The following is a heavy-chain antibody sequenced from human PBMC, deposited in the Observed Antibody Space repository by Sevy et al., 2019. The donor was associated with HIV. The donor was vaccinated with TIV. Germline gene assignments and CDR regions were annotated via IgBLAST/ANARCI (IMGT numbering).Heavy chain of an antibody. CDR1: GFTFSSYG. V-gene: IGHV3-33*01. Sequence: GGSLRLSCAASGFTFSSYGMHWVRQAPGKGLEWVAVIWYDGSNKYYADSVKGRFTISRDNSKNTLSLQMNNLRAEDTAVYYCARDGGEYYDFWSVKGAQHNWFDPWGQGTLVTVSS. J-gene: IGHJ5*02. CDR3: ARDGGEYYDFWSVKGAQHNWFDP. CDR2: IWYDGSNK. D-gene: IGHD3-3*01.